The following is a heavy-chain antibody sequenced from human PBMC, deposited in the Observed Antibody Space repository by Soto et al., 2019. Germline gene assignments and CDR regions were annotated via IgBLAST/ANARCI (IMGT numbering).Heavy chain of an antibody. V-gene: IGHV3-23*01. J-gene: IGHJ2*01. CDR2: ISASATTT. D-gene: IGHD6-13*01. CDR1: GFTFRTSA. Sequence: EVQLLESGGGVLQPGGSLRLSCAASGFTFRTSAMSWLRQAPGKGLEWVSGISASATTTYYADSVRGRFTISRDNSENTLSLQIIGLRAEDTAVYYCAIDTAPAAGTFWYFDLWGRGTLVTVSS. CDR3: AIDTAPAAGTFWYFDL.